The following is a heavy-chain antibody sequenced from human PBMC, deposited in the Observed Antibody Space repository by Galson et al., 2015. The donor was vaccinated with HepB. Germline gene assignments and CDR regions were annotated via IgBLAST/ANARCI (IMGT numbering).Heavy chain of an antibody. J-gene: IGHJ4*02. CDR2: IWYDGSNK. V-gene: IGHV3-33*06. CDR1: GFTFSSYG. Sequence: SLRLSCAASGFTFSSYGMHWVRQAPGKGLEWVAVIWYDGSNKYYADSVKGRFTISRDNSKNTLYLQMNSLRAEDTAVYYCAKDEYDSSGYYNYWGQGTLVTVSS. D-gene: IGHD3-22*01. CDR3: AKDEYDSSGYYNY.